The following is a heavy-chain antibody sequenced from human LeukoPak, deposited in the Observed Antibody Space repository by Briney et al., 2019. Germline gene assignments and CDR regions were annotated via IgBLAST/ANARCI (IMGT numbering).Heavy chain of an antibody. CDR3: ARPPFRLCSSTSCPYYFDY. CDR2: INHSGST. Sequence: SETLSLTCAVYGGSFSGYYWSWIRQTPGKGLEWIGEINHSGSTNYNPSLKSRVTISLDTSKHQFSLKPSSVTAADTAVYYCARPPFRLCSSTSCPYYFDYWGQGTLVTVSS. J-gene: IGHJ4*02. CDR1: GGSFSGYY. D-gene: IGHD2-2*01. V-gene: IGHV4-34*01.